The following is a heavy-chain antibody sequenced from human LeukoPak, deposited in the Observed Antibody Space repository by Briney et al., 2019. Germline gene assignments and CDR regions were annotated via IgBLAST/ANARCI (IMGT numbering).Heavy chain of an antibody. CDR2: IYPGDSDT. CDR1: GYSFTSYW. V-gene: IGHV5-51*01. D-gene: IGHD5-18*01. Sequence: GESLKISCKGSGYSFTSYWIGWVRQMPGKGLEWMGIIYPGDSDTRYSPSFQGQVTISADKSISTAYLQWSSLKASDTAMNYCARPGPRGYSYGPFDYWGQGTLVTVSS. CDR3: ARPGPRGYSYGPFDY. J-gene: IGHJ4*02.